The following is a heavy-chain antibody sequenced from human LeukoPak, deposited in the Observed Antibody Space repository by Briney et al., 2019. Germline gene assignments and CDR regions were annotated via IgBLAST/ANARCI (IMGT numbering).Heavy chain of an antibody. CDR3: ARAARITMVRGALRYYGMDV. V-gene: IGHV1-69*04. CDR2: IIPILGIA. CDR1: GGTFSSYA. J-gene: IGHJ6*02. Sequence: SVKVSCKASGGTFSSYAISWARQAPGQGLEWMGRIIPILGIANYAQKFQGRVTITADKSTSTAYMELSSLRSEDTAVYYCARAARITMVRGALRYYGMDVWGQGTTVTVSS. D-gene: IGHD3-10*01.